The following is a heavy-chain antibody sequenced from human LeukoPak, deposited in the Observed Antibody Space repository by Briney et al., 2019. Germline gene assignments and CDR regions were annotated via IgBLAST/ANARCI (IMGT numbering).Heavy chain of an antibody. CDR2: IDDPNSYK. CDR1: GFRFSNSA. Sequence: GGSLRLSCATSGFRFSNSAFNWVRQAPGKGLEWVSSIDDPNSYKYYADSVKGRFTISRDNAKNSLYLQMNSLRAKDTAVYYCARAQPLHCYGSGSYYIDYWGQGTLVTVSS. V-gene: IGHV3-21*01. CDR3: ARAQPLHCYGSGSYYIDY. J-gene: IGHJ4*02. D-gene: IGHD3-10*01.